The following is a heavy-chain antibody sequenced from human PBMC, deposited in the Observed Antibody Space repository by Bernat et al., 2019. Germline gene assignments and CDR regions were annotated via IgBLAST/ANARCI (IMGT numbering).Heavy chain of an antibody. CDR2: SSSNGGST. CDR1: GFTFSSYA. Sequence: EVQLVESGGGLVQPGGSLRLSGSASGFTFSSYAMHWVRQAPGKGLEYVSASSSNGGSTYYADAGKGRFTISRDNAKNTRYLQMSSLRAGDTAVYYCVKDLRDDCWSGYYDYWGQGTLVTVSS. D-gene: IGHD3-3*01. J-gene: IGHJ4*02. V-gene: IGHV3-64D*06. CDR3: VKDLRDDCWSGYYDY.